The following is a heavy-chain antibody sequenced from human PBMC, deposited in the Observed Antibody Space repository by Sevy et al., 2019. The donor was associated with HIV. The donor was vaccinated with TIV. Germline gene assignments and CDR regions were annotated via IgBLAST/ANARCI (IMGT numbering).Heavy chain of an antibody. CDR1: GFTFSSYA. CDR3: ARIGKGGCGPSHWWYFDL. Sequence: GGSLRLSCAASGFTFSSYAMHWVRQAPGKGLEWVAVISYDGSNKYYADSVKGRFTISRDNSKNTLYLQMNSLRAEDTAVYYCARIGKGGCGPSHWWYFDLWGRGTLVTVSS. J-gene: IGHJ2*01. D-gene: IGHD2-15*01. CDR2: ISYDGSNK. V-gene: IGHV3-30-3*01.